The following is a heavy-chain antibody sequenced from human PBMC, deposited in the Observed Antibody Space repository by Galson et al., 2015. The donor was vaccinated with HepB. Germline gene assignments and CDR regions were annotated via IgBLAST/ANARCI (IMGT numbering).Heavy chain of an antibody. Sequence: SLRLSCAASGFTFSSYAIMWVRQAPGKGLEWVPGMSDNGDNTFYADSVKGRFTTSRDISKNTVYLQMNSLRVEDTAVYYCATRSGASGWYSYFQHWGQGTLVTVSS. CDR2: MSDNGDNT. D-gene: IGHD6-19*01. V-gene: IGHV3-23*01. CDR1: GFTFSSYA. CDR3: ATRSGASGWYSYFQH. J-gene: IGHJ1*01.